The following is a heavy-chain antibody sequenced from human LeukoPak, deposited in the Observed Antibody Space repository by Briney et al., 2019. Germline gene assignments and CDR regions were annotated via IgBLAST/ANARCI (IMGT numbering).Heavy chain of an antibody. D-gene: IGHD3-10*01. V-gene: IGHV1-69*13. CDR2: IIPIFGTA. J-gene: IGHJ4*02. CDR3: ASLGLGGSGSFDY. CDR1: GYTFTAYY. Sequence: ASVKVSCKASGYTFTAYYMHWVRQAPGQGLEWMGGIIPIFGTANYAQKFQGRVTITADESTSTAYMELSSLRSEDTAVYYCASLGLGGSGSFDYWGQGTLVTVSS.